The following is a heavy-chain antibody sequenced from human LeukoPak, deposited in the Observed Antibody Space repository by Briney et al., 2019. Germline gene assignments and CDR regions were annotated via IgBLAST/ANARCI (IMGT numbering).Heavy chain of an antibody. CDR2: ISSSSSTI. CDR1: GFTFSSYS. Sequence: GGSLRLSCAASGFTFSSYSMNWVPQAPGKGLEWVSYISSSSSTIYYADSVKGRFTISRDNAKNSLYLQMNSLRAEDTAVYYCARVLDYYDSSGYSLDYWGQGTLVTVSS. J-gene: IGHJ4*02. CDR3: ARVLDYYDSSGYSLDY. V-gene: IGHV3-48*04. D-gene: IGHD3-22*01.